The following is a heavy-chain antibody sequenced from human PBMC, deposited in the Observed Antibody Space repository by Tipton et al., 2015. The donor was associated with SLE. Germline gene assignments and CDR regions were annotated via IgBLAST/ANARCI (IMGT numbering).Heavy chain of an antibody. Sequence: SLRLSCAASGFTYSGYAMHWVRQAPGKGLEWVALIRADGSNKDYADSVKGRFTISRDNSKNTLYLQMNRLRVEDTAVYYCAGGTGAYFDHWGQGTLVTVSS. CDR1: GFTYSGYA. J-gene: IGHJ4*02. CDR2: IRADGSNK. CDR3: AGGTGAYFDH. V-gene: IGHV3-30*02. D-gene: IGHD3-16*01.